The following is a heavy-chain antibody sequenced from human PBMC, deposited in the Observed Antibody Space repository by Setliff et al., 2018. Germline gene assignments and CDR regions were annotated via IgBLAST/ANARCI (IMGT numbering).Heavy chain of an antibody. V-gene: IGHV4-59*12. D-gene: IGHD2-21*02. J-gene: IGHJ4*02. CDR1: GASIKTYY. CDR2: IFHSESA. CDR3: ASGLNNRDSTPGDY. Sequence: SETLSLTCIVSGASIKTYYWSWIRQSPGKALEWIGYIFHSESANYNPSLKSRVTMLIDTSKNQYSRNLNSVTAADTAVYYCASGLNNRDSTPGDYWGQGTLVTVSS.